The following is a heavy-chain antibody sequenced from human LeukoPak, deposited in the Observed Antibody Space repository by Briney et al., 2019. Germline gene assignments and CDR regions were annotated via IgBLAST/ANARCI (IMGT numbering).Heavy chain of an antibody. CDR3: ARDRKGWIQLDY. CDR1: GGSISSGGYY. Sequence: SETLSLTRTVSGGSISSGGYYWSWIRQHPGKGLEWIGYIFDGGNTYYNPSLKSRVTISVDTSKNQLSLNLTSVTAADTAVFYCARDRKGWIQLDYWGQGTLVTVSS. J-gene: IGHJ4*02. CDR2: IFDGGNT. V-gene: IGHV4-31*03. D-gene: IGHD5-18*01.